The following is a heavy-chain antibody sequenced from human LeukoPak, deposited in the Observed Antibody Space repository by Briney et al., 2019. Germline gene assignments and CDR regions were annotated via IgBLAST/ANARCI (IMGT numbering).Heavy chain of an antibody. V-gene: IGHV4-59*11. CDR1: GGSISSHY. CDR2: IYYSGST. D-gene: IGHD6-6*01. CDR3: ARGKLIAATGVYYYYYMDV. J-gene: IGHJ6*03. Sequence: SETLSLTYTVSGGSISSHYWSWIRQPPGKGLEWIGYIYYSGSTNYNPSLKSRVTISVDTSKNQFSLKLSSVTAADTAVYYCARGKLIAATGVYYYYYMDVWGKGTTVTVSS.